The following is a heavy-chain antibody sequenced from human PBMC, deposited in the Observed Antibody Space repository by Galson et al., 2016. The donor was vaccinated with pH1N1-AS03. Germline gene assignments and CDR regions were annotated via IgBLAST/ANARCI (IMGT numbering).Heavy chain of an antibody. CDR3: TRHPRKAAGGLGGFDP. CDR2: IRAKAYNYAT. D-gene: IGHD6-13*01. J-gene: IGHJ5*02. Sequence: SLRLSCAPSGFNFSASAMHWVRQTSGKGLEWIGRIRAKAYNYATEYAAPVRGRFTISKDDSKNTAFLQMNSLKIEDTAVYYCTRHPRKAAGGLGGFDPWGQGTLVTVSS. V-gene: IGHV3-73*01. CDR1: GFNFSASA.